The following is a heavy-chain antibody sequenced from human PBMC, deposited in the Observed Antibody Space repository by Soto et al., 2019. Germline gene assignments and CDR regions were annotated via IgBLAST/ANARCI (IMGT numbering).Heavy chain of an antibody. Sequence: XETLSLVFAVYAGCFSGYYGSGIRQPPGKGLEWIGEINHSGSTNYNPSLKSRVTISVDTSKNQFSLKLSSVTAADTAVYYCARELRGSSYYPHWRSYFDYWGQGTLVTVFS. CDR3: ARELRGSSYYPHWRSYFDY. J-gene: IGHJ4*02. D-gene: IGHD5-18*01. CDR2: INHSGST. V-gene: IGHV4-34*01. CDR1: AGCFSGYY.